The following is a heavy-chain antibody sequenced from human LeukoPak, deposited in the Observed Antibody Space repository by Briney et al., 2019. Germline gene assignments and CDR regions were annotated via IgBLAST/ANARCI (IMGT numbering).Heavy chain of an antibody. Sequence: TAGSLRLSCAASGFTFSSYWMHWVRQAPGKGLVWVSRITSDGSITTYADFVKGRFTISRDNAKNTVYLQMNSLRAEDTAVYYCARDVPGQLGGVDYWGQGTLVTVSS. CDR2: ITSDGSIT. CDR1: GFTFSSYW. D-gene: IGHD6-6*01. CDR3: ARDVPGQLGGVDY. J-gene: IGHJ4*02. V-gene: IGHV3-74*01.